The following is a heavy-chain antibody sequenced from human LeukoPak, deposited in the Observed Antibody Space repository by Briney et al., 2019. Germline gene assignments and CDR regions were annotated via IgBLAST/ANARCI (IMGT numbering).Heavy chain of an antibody. V-gene: IGHV4-34*01. CDR3: ARGYFDWDNWFDP. CDR1: GGSFSGYY. D-gene: IGHD3-9*01. Sequence: SETLSPTCAVYGGSFSGYYWSWIRQPPGKGLEWIGEINHSGSTNYNPSLKSRVTMSVDTSKNQFSLKLSSVTAADTAVYYCARGYFDWDNWFDPWGQGTLVTVSS. CDR2: INHSGST. J-gene: IGHJ5*02.